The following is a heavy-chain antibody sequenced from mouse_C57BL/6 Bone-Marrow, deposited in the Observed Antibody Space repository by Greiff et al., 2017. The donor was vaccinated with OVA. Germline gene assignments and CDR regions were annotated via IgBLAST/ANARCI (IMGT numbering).Heavy chain of an antibody. CDR1: GFTFSNYW. D-gene: IGHD1-1*01. CDR3: TGPITTVVAEYYFDY. J-gene: IGHJ2*01. Sequence: EVKVEESGGGLVQPGGSMKLSCVASGFTFSNYWMNWVRQSPEKGLEWVAQIRLKSDNYATHYAESVKGRFTISRDDSKSSVYLQMNNLRAEDTGIYYCTGPITTVVAEYYFDYWGQGTTLTVSS. CDR2: IRLKSDNYAT. V-gene: IGHV6-3*01.